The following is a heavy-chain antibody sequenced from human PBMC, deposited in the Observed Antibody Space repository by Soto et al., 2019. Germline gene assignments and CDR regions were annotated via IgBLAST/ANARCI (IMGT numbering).Heavy chain of an antibody. CDR1: GGSFSGYS. CDR3: ARDKITGLFDY. D-gene: IGHD2-8*02. CDR2: INHSGST. Sequence: QVQLQQWGAGLLKPSETLSLTCAVYGGSFSGYSWTWIRQPPGTGLEWIGEINHSGSTNYNPSLKTLVTISVDTSKHQFSLKLTSVTAADTAVYYCARDKITGLFDYWGQGTLVTVSS. J-gene: IGHJ4*02. V-gene: IGHV4-34*01.